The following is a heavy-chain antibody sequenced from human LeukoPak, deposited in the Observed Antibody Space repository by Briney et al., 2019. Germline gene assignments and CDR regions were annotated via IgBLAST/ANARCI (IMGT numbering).Heavy chain of an antibody. J-gene: IGHJ4*02. D-gene: IGHD3-3*01. CDR3: AKEQRFLEWLPLDY. V-gene: IGHV3-48*01. CDR1: GFTFSSYS. Sequence: PGGSLRLSCAASGFTFSSYSMNWVRQAPGKGLEWVSYISSSSSTIYYADSVKGRFTISRDNSKNTLYLQMNSLRAEDTAVYYCAKEQRFLEWLPLDYWGQGTLVTVSS. CDR2: ISSSSSTI.